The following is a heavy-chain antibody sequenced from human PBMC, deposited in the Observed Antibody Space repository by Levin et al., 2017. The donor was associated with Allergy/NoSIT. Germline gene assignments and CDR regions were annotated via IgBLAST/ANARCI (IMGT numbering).Heavy chain of an antibody. J-gene: IGHJ6*02. CDR3: ARPVAGAGYHSGMDV. D-gene: IGHD6-19*01. V-gene: IGHV3-23*01. CDR1: GFTFSCCG. CDR2: ISASGGNT. Sequence: GGSLRLSCAASGFTFSCCGMSWVRQAPGKGLERVSGISASGGNTYYADSVKGRFTISRDNSKNTLYLQMNSLRAEDTAIYYCARPVAGAGYHSGMDVWGQGTTVTVSS.